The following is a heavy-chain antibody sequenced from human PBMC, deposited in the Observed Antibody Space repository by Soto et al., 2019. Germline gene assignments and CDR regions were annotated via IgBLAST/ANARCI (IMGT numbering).Heavy chain of an antibody. Sequence: GSLRLSCAASGFTFSSYGMHWVRQAPGKGLEWVAVISYDGSNKYYADSVKGRFTISRDNSKNTLYLQMNSLRAEDTAVYYCAKTLAVIDYWGQGTLVTVSS. J-gene: IGHJ4*02. V-gene: IGHV3-30*18. CDR2: ISYDGSNK. CDR1: GFTFSSYG. D-gene: IGHD6-19*01. CDR3: AKTLAVIDY.